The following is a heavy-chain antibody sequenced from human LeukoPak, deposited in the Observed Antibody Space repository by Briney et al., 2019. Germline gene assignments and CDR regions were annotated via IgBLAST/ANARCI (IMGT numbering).Heavy chain of an antibody. J-gene: IGHJ5*02. CDR1: GGSISSSSYF. CDR2: IYYSGST. CDR3: ARRAGDAGDPTADFWSGYYRTTWFDP. D-gene: IGHD3-3*01. Sequence: SETLSLTCTVSGGSISSSSYFWGWIRQPPGKGLEWIGSIYYSGSTYYNPSLKSRVTISVDTSKNQSSLKLSSVTAADTAVYYCARRAGDAGDPTADFWSGYYRTTWFDPWGQGTLVTVSS. V-gene: IGHV4-39*01.